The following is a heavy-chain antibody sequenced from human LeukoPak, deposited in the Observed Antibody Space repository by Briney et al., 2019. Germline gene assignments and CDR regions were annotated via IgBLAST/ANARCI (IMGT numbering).Heavy chain of an antibody. CDR3: ARARNYYDSSDYYYEGDAFDI. CDR2: IYYSGST. CDR1: GGSFSGYY. Sequence: SETLSLTCAVYGGSFSGYYWSWIRQPPGKGLECIGFIYYSGSTNYNPSLKSRVTISVDTSKNQFSLKLSSVTAADTAVYYCARARNYYDSSDYYYEGDAFDIWGQGTMVTVSS. J-gene: IGHJ3*02. V-gene: IGHV4-59*01. D-gene: IGHD3-22*01.